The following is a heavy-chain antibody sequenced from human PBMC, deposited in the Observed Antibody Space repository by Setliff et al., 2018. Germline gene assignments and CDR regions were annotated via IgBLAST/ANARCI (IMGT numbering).Heavy chain of an antibody. D-gene: IGHD3-3*01. J-gene: IGHJ3*02. CDR2: ISAYNGNT. CDR1: GYTFTSYN. Sequence: ASVKVSCKTSGYTFTSYNINWVRQAPGQGLEWMGWISAYNGNTNYAQKLQGRVTMTTDTSTSAAYMELRSLRSDDTAVYYCAKGFWDYDFWSGYYSTDDDAFDIWGQGTLVTVSS. V-gene: IGHV1-18*01. CDR3: AKGFWDYDFWSGYYSTDDDAFDI.